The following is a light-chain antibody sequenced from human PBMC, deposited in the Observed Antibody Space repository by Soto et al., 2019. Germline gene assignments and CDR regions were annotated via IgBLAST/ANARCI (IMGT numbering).Light chain of an antibody. J-gene: IGKJ1*01. CDR2: GAS. V-gene: IGKV3D-15*01. CDR1: QSISSTY. Sequence: EIVLTQSPGTLSLSPGEGATLPCRASQSISSTYLAWYQQKPGQAPRLLIYGASTRATGIPARFSGSGSGTEFTLTISSLQSEDFAVYYCQQYNNWPRTFGQGTKVDIK. CDR3: QQYNNWPRT.